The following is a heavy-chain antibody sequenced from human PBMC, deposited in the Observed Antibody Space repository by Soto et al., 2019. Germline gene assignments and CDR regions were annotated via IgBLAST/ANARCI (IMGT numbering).Heavy chain of an antibody. V-gene: IGHV4-59*01. CDR2: IYYSGST. CDR1: GGSISSYY. D-gene: IGHD2-15*01. J-gene: IGHJ6*03. CDR3: ARFKGYSYGSDYMDV. Sequence: SETLSLTCTVSGGSISSYYWSWIRQPPGKGLEWIGYIYYSGSTNYNPSLKSRVTISVDTSKNQFSLKLSSVTAADTAVYYCARFKGYSYGSDYMDVWGKGTKVTVSS.